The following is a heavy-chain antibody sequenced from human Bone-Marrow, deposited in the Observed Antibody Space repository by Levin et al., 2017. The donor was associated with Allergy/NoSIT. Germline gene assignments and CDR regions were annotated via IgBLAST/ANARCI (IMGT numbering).Heavy chain of an antibody. Sequence: SQTLSLTCAVYGGSFSGYFWSCIRQPPGKGLEWIGEINHSGSTNYNPSLKSRVTISVDTSKNQFSLKLSSVTAADTAIYYCARGRLVDSGTSIFDYWGQGTLVTVSS. J-gene: IGHJ4*02. V-gene: IGHV4-34*01. CDR3: ARGRLVDSGTSIFDY. D-gene: IGHD1-26*01. CDR1: GGSFSGYF. CDR2: INHSGST.